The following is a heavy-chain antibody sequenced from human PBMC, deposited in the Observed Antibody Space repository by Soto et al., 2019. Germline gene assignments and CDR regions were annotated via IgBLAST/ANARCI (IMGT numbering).Heavy chain of an antibody. CDR2: IYYSGTT. CDR1: GSSISSDSSY. CDR3: ARQTECYSPTGRAAALDALDV. V-gene: IGHV4-39*01. Sequence: QLQLQESGQGLVKPSETLSLTCTVSGSSISSDSSYWDWIRQPPGNGLEWIGNIYYSGTTYYNPSPKGRVTMSVNAFMNQVSLTLCSVTASDTDVYYCARQTECYSPTGRAAALDALDVGGQGTTVTVAS. J-gene: IGHJ6*02. D-gene: IGHD3-10*01.